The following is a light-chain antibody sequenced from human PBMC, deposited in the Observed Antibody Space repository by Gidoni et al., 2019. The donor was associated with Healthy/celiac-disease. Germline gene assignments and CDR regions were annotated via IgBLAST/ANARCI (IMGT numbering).Light chain of an antibody. CDR3: CSYAGSSPYV. CDR1: SSDVGSYNL. CDR2: EGS. Sequence: QSALTQPASVSGSPGQSITISCTGTSSDVGSYNLVSWYQQHPGKAPKLMIYEGSKRPSGVSNRFSGSKSGNTASLTISGLQAEDEADYYCCSYAGSSPYVFGTGIKVTVL. V-gene: IGLV2-23*01. J-gene: IGLJ1*01.